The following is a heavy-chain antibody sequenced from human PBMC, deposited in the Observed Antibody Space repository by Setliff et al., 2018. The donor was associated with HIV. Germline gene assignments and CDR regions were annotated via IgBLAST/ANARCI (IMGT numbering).Heavy chain of an antibody. CDR3: ARYRRPPYYLDY. CDR2: IYSTGDS. D-gene: IGHD3-16*02. CDR1: GGSISSYY. J-gene: IGHJ4*02. Sequence: SETLSLTCTVSGGSISSYYWSWIRQPPGKELEWIGYIYSTGDSNYNPSLKSRVTMAVDTSKNQFSLKLTSVTAADTAVYYCARYRRPPYYLDYWGQGTLVTAPQ. V-gene: IGHV4-4*09.